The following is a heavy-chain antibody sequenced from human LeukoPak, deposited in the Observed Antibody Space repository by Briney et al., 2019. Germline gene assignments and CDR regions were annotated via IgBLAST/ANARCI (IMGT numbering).Heavy chain of an antibody. V-gene: IGHV3-13*01. CDR3: ARIGVDAFDI. Sequence: GGSLRLSCAASGFTFSSYDMHWVRQATGKGLEWVSAIGTDGDTFYPGSVKGRFTISRDNAENSLYLQMNSLRAEDTAVYYCARIGVDAFDIWGRGTMVTVSS. J-gene: IGHJ3*02. CDR1: GFTFSSYD. CDR2: IGTDGDT.